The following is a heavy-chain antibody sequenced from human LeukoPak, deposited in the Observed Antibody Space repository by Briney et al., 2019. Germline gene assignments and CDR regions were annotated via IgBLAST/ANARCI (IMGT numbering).Heavy chain of an antibody. V-gene: IGHV4-39*01. J-gene: IGHJ5*02. D-gene: IGHD2-2*01. CDR2: IYYSGST. CDR1: GGSISSSSYY. CDR3: ARVRPRDLPAANSWFDP. Sequence: SETLSLTCTVSGGSISSSSYYWGWIRQPPGKGLEWIGSIYYSGSTYYNPSLKSRVTISVDTSKNQFSLKLSSVTAADTAVYYCARVRPRDLPAANSWFDPWGQGTLVTVSS.